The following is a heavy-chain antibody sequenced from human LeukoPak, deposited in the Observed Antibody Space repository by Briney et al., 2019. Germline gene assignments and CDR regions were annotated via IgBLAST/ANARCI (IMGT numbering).Heavy chain of an antibody. Sequence: PSETLSLTCAVYGGSFSGYYWSWIRQPPGKGLEWIGEINHSGSTNYNPSLKSRVTISVDTSKNQFSLKLSSVTAADTAVYYCARGSRKLGWFGELSGFDYWGQGTLVTVSS. D-gene: IGHD3-10*01. CDR3: ARGSRKLGWFGELSGFDY. CDR1: GGSFSGYY. V-gene: IGHV4-34*01. CDR2: INHSGST. J-gene: IGHJ4*02.